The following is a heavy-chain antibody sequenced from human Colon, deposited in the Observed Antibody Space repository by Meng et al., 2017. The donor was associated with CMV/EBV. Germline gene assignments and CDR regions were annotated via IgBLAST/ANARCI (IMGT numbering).Heavy chain of an antibody. CDR2: INQSGST. J-gene: IGHJ4*02. CDR1: GWSLSGDY. D-gene: IGHD3-3*01. CDR3: AREAGPFFGVIVYDS. V-gene: IGHV4-34*01. Sequence: QVPLQTGGAGLLKTSETLSLTCGVSGWSLSGDYWTWIRQSPGKGLEWIGEINQSGSTNYNPSLKSRVTVSVDTSKNQFSLRVTSVTAADSALYYCAREAGPFFGVIVYDSWGQGTLVTVSS.